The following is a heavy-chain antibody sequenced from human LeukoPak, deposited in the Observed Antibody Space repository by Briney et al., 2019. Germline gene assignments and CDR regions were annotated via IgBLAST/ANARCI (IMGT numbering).Heavy chain of an antibody. CDR2: IYYSGST. V-gene: IGHV4-59*08. CDR3: ARYEYDILTGPSAPYFDY. Sequence: SETLSLTCTVSGGSISSYYWSWIRQPPGKGLEWIGYIYYSGSTNYNPSLKSRVTISVDTSKNQFSLKLSSVNAADTAVYYCARYEYDILTGPSAPYFDYWGQGTLVTVSS. J-gene: IGHJ4*02. CDR1: GGSISSYY. D-gene: IGHD3-9*01.